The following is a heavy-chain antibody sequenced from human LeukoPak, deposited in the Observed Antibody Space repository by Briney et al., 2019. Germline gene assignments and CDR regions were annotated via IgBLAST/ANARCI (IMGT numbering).Heavy chain of an antibody. CDR2: INDDGSAT. CDR3: AREIVTTDNYYYMDV. Sequence: GGSLRLSCAASGFTFSNYWMHWVRQVPGKGLVWVSRINDDGSATFYADSVKGRFTISRDNAKNSLYLQMNSLRAEDTALYYCAREIVTTDNYYYMDVWGKGTTVTVSS. J-gene: IGHJ6*03. V-gene: IGHV3-74*01. D-gene: IGHD4-17*01. CDR1: GFTFSNYW.